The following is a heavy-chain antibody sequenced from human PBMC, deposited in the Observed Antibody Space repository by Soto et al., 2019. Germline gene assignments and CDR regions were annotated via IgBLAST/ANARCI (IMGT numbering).Heavy chain of an antibody. CDR3: ASVSPFYYYYSSGYYEYSDY. CDR2: IYSGGST. D-gene: IGHD3-22*01. CDR1: GFTVSSNY. J-gene: IGHJ4*02. V-gene: IGHV3-53*02. Sequence: EVQLVETGGGLIQPGGSLRLSCAASGFTVSSNYMSWVRQAPGKGLEWVSVIYSGGSTYYADSVKGRFTISRDNSKNTLYLQMNSLRAEDTAVYYCASVSPFYYYYSSGYYEYSDYWGQGTLVTVSS.